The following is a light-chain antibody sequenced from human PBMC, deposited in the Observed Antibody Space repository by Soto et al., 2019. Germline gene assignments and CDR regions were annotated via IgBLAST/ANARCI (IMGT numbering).Light chain of an antibody. CDR3: QQYGSSPWT. V-gene: IGKV3-20*01. CDR1: QTIRSNY. Sequence: ETVLTQAPGTLSLSPGERAPLACRASQTIRSNYLAWYRQTPGQAPRLLIYGASNRATGIADRFSGSGSGTDFTLIIRRLQPEDFALYYGQQYGSSPWTFGKGTKGEIK. J-gene: IGKJ1*01. CDR2: GAS.